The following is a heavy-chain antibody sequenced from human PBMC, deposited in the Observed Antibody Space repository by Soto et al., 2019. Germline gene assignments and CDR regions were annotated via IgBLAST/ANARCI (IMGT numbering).Heavy chain of an antibody. Sequence: PGXSLRLSCAASGFTFSSYAISWVLQAPGKGLEWVSAISGSGGSTYYADSVKGRFTIPRDNSKNTLYLQMNSLRDEDTVVYYCAKYVSERSYDAFDIWGQGTMVTVSS. CDR3: AKYVSERSYDAFDI. CDR2: ISGSGGST. V-gene: IGHV3-23*01. J-gene: IGHJ3*02. CDR1: GFTFSSYA. D-gene: IGHD3-10*02.